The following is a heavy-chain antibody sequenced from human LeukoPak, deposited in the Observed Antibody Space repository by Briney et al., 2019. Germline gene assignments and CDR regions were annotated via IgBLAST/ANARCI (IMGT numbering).Heavy chain of an antibody. CDR1: GFTFSNYA. V-gene: IGHV3-64D*06. CDR2: ISSTGGST. J-gene: IGHJ4*02. Sequence: PGGSLRLSCSASGFTFSNYAMHWVRQAPGKGLEYVSVISSTGGSTYYEDSVEGRFTVSRDNSKNTLYHQMSSLRAGDTAVYYCARAVGNSEDFDYWGQGTLVTVSS. CDR3: ARAVGNSEDFDY. D-gene: IGHD4-23*01.